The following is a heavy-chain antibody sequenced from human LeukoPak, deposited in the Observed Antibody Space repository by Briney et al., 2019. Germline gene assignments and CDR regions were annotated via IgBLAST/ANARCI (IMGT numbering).Heavy chain of an antibody. V-gene: IGHV3-7*05. J-gene: IGHJ4*02. D-gene: IGHD3-10*01. CDR2: IKEDGSEK. CDR3: ARAHYYYDSGTYHFDY. CDR1: GFTLSTYW. Sequence: GGSLRLSCAASGFTLSTYWMTWVRQAPGKGLEWVAKIKEDGSEKYFVDSVKGRFSISRDNAKNSMSLQMNSLRVEGTAVYYCARAHYYYDSGTYHFDYWGQGTLVTVSS.